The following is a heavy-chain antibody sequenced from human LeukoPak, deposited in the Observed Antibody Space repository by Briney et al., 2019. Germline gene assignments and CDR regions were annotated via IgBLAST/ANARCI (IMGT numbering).Heavy chain of an antibody. Sequence: GASVKVSCKVSGYTLTELSMHWVRQAPGKGLEWMGGFDPEDGETIYAQKFQGRVTMTEDTSTDTAYMELSSLRSEDTAVYYWATVGYGYNYFDYWGQGTLVTASS. V-gene: IGHV1-24*01. CDR1: GYTLTELS. J-gene: IGHJ4*02. CDR3: ATVGYGYNYFDY. D-gene: IGHD5-18*01. CDR2: FDPEDGET.